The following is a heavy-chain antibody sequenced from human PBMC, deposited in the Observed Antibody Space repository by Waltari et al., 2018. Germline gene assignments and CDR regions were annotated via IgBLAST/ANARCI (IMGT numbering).Heavy chain of an antibody. J-gene: IGHJ6*03. V-gene: IGHV1-69*04. CDR3: ARDKVGATSGSDYYYMDV. CDR2: IIPILGIA. D-gene: IGHD1-26*01. CDR1: GGTFSSYA. Sequence: QVQLVQSGAEVKKPGSSVKGSCTASGGTFSSYAISWVRQAPGQGLEWMGGIIPILGIANYAQKFQGRVTITADESTGTAYMELSSLRSEDTAVYYCARDKVGATSGSDYYYMDVWGKGTTVTVSS.